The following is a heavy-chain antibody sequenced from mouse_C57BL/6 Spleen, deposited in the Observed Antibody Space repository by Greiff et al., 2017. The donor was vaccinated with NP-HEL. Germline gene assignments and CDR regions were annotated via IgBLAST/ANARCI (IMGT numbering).Heavy chain of an antibody. CDR2: IDPSDSET. Sequence: QVQLQQPGAELVRPGSSVKLSCKASGYTFTSYWMHWVKQRPIQGLEWIGNIDPSDSETHYNQKFKDKATLTVDKSSSTAYMQLSSLTSEDSAVYYCARGYYSNYGDYYAMDYWGQGTSVTVSS. CDR3: ARGYYSNYGDYYAMDY. V-gene: IGHV1-52*01. J-gene: IGHJ4*01. D-gene: IGHD2-5*01. CDR1: GYTFTSYW.